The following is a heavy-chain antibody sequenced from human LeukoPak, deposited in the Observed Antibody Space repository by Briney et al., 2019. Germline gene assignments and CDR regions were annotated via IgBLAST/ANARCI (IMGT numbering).Heavy chain of an antibody. J-gene: IGHJ5*02. CDR1: GGSISSYY. V-gene: IGHV4-59*01. Sequence: SETLSLTCTVSGGSISSYYWSWIRQPPGKGLEWIGYIYYSGSTNYNPSLKSRVTISVDTSKNQFSLKLSSVTAADSAVYYCARDQSWFDPWGQGTLVTVSS. CDR2: IYYSGST. CDR3: ARDQSWFDP.